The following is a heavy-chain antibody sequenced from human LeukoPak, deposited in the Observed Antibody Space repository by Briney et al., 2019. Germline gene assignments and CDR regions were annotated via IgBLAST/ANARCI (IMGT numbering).Heavy chain of an antibody. CDR2: IYPGDSDT. V-gene: IGHV5-51*01. J-gene: IGHJ6*02. CDR1: GYSFSDYW. CDR3: ARHNGKARYTSSWYENGMDV. Sequence: GESLKISCKGSGYSFSDYWIGWVRQMPGKGLEWMGIIYPGDSDTRYRPSLQGQVTTSADKSISTAYLQWSSLKASDTAMYYCARHNGKARYTSSWYENGMDVWGQGTTITVS. D-gene: IGHD6-13*01.